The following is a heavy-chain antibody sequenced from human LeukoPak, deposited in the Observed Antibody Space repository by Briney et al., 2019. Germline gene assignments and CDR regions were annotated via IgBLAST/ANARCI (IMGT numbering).Heavy chain of an antibody. V-gene: IGHV3-30*02. Sequence: PGGSLRLSCVGSKFTVSGKYMTWIRQAPGKGLEWVAFIRYDGNNEYYADSVKGRFTISRDNSKNALYLQMNGLRTEDTAVYYCAKDPSGSSWYQYYYMDVWGKGTTVTISS. J-gene: IGHJ6*03. CDR2: IRYDGNNE. D-gene: IGHD6-13*01. CDR3: AKDPSGSSWYQYYYMDV. CDR1: KFTVSGKY.